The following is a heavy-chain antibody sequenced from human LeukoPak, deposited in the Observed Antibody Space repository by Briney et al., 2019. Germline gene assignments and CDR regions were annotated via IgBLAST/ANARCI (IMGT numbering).Heavy chain of an antibody. CDR1: GFTFSTYE. D-gene: IGHD5-12*01. J-gene: IGHJ4*02. CDR2: ISSSGRII. Sequence: PGGSLRLSCAAPGFTFSTYEMNWVRQAPGKGLEWVSYISSSGRIIYYTDSVKGRFTISRDNAKNSLYLQMNSLRAEDTAVYYCARSGFNFDSWGQGTLVTVSS. CDR3: ARSGFNFDS. V-gene: IGHV3-48*03.